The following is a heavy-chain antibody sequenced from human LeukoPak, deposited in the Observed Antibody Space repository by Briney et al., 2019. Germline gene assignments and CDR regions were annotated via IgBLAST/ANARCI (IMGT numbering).Heavy chain of an antibody. D-gene: IGHD5-12*01. J-gene: IGHJ4*02. V-gene: IGHV4-34*01. CDR3: AKAFLGYSGYDY. CDR1: GGSFSGYY. CDR2: INHSGST. Sequence: PSETLSLTCAVYGGSFSGYYWSWIRQPPGKGLEWIGEINHSGSTNYNPSLKSRVTISVDTSKNQFSLKLSSVTAADTAVYYCAKAFLGYSGYDYWGQGTLVTVSS.